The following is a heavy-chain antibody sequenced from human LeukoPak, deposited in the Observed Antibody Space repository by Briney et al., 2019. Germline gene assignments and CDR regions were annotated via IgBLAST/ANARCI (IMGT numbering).Heavy chain of an antibody. Sequence: PSETLSLTCAVYGGSFSGYYWSWIRQPPGKGLEWIGEINHSGSTNYNPSLKSRVTISVDTSKNQFSLKLNSVTAADTAIYYCARHDFGDPDYFDYWGQGALVTVSS. D-gene: IGHD4-17*01. CDR3: ARHDFGDPDYFDY. CDR1: GGSFSGYY. V-gene: IGHV4-34*01. CDR2: INHSGST. J-gene: IGHJ4*02.